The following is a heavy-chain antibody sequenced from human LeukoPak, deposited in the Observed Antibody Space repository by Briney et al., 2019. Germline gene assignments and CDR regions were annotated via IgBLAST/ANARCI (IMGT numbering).Heavy chain of an antibody. CDR1: GFTFSSYA. CDR2: ISGSGGST. CDR3: AKGIGSSWNYDY. V-gene: IGHV3-23*01. D-gene: IGHD6-13*01. Sequence: PGGSLRLSCAASGFTFSSYAMSWVRQAPGKGLEWVSAISGSGGSTYYADSVKGRFTISRDNSKNTLYLQINSLRAEDTAVYYCAKGIGSSWNYDYWGQGTLVTVSS. J-gene: IGHJ4*02.